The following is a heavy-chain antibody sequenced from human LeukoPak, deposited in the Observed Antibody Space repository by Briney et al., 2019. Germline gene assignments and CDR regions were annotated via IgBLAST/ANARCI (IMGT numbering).Heavy chain of an antibody. Sequence: GGSLRLSCAASGFTFSSYGMSWVRQAPGKGLEWVSVISGNGGITYYADSVKGRFTISRDNSKNTVYLQMNSLRAEDTAVYYCAKDGNWHYLWDYWGQGTLVTVSS. D-gene: IGHD1-7*01. CDR2: ISGNGGIT. J-gene: IGHJ4*02. V-gene: IGHV3-23*01. CDR3: AKDGNWHYLWDY. CDR1: GFTFSSYG.